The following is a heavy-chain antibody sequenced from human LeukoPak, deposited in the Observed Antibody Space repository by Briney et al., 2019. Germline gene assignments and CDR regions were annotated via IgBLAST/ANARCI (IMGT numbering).Heavy chain of an antibody. Sequence: GGSLRLSCAASGFTFSSYEMNWVRQAPGKGLEWVSYISSSGSTIYYADSVKGRFTISRDNAKNSLYLQMNSLRAEDTAVYYCARGVRGIVVVVAAIRGFDYWGQGTLVTVSS. J-gene: IGHJ4*02. V-gene: IGHV3-48*03. CDR1: GFTFSSYE. D-gene: IGHD2-15*01. CDR2: ISSSGSTI. CDR3: ARGVRGIVVVVAAIRGFDY.